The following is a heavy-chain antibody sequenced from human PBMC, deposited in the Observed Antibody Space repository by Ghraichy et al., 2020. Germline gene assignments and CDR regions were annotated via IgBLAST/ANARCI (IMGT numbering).Heavy chain of an antibody. CDR2: MYYSGST. J-gene: IGHJ4*02. D-gene: IGHD4-17*01. CDR3: ARGTKVIVLDY. CDR1: GGDMNDYY. V-gene: IGHV4-59*01. Sequence: SQTLSLTCSVSGGDMNDYYWSWLRQPPGKGLEWIGYMYYSGSTNHNPSLKSRVTISVDMSKNQFSLKLSSVTTADTAVYYCARGTKVIVLDYWGQGTLVTVSS.